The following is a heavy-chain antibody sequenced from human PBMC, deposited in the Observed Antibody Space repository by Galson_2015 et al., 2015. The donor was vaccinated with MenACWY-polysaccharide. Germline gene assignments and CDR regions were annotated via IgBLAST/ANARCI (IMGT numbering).Heavy chain of an antibody. Sequence: SLRLSCAVSGFTFKNYWMSWVRQAPGKGLEWVATIKKDGSDKYCVDSVKGRFTISRDNGRNSLYLQMNGLRAEDTAVYYCARGDFGMDVWGQGTTVTVS. V-gene: IGHV3-7*01. J-gene: IGHJ6*02. CDR2: IKKDGSDK. CDR1: GFTFKNYW. CDR3: ARGDFGMDV.